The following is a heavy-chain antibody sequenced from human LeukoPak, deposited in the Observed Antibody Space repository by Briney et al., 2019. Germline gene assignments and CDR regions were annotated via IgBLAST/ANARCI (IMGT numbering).Heavy chain of an antibody. D-gene: IGHD1-26*01. V-gene: IGHV4-38-2*02. J-gene: IGHJ4*02. CDR3: ARGNWNGSYHFDY. CDR2: IDHSGSI. CDR1: GYSISSGNY. Sequence: SETLSLTCTVSGYSISSGNYWGWIRQPPGKGLEWMGSIDHSGSIYYNPSLKSRVTISVDKSKNQFSLKLSSVTAADTAVYYCARGNWNGSYHFDYWGQGTLVTVSS.